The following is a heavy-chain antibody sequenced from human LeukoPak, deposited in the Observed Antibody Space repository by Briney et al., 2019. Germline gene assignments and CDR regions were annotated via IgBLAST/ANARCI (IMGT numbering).Heavy chain of an antibody. Sequence: GESLKISCKGSGYSFTSYWIAWVRQMPGKGLEWMGIIYPGDSVTTYRPSFQGQVTISADKSISTAYLQWSSLKASDTAMYYCARGRAVTADDAFDIWGQGTMVTVSS. D-gene: IGHD4-17*01. J-gene: IGHJ3*02. V-gene: IGHV5-51*01. CDR2: IYPGDSVT. CDR3: ARGRAVTADDAFDI. CDR1: GYSFTSYW.